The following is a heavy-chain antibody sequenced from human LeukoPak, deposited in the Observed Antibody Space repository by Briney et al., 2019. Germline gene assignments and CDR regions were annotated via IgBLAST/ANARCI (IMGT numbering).Heavy chain of an antibody. CDR1: GGTFSSYA. CDR2: IIPIFGTA. D-gene: IGHD6-13*01. CDR3: AVYSSSSRAFDI. Sequence: SVKVSCKASGGTFSSYAISWVRQAPGQGLEWMGRIIPIFGTANYAQKFQGRVTITTDESTSTAYTELSSLRSEDTAVYYCAVYSSSSRAFDIWGQGTMVTVSS. V-gene: IGHV1-69*05. J-gene: IGHJ3*02.